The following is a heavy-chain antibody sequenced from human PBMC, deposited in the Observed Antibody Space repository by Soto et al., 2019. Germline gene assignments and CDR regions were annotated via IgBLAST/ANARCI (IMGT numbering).Heavy chain of an antibody. CDR1: GYTFTSCG. Sequence: GASVKVSCKASGYTFTSCGISWVRQAPGQGLEWMGWISAYNGNTNYAQKLQGRVTMTTDTSTSTAYMELRSLRSDDTAVYYCARVAVDILTGDFDYWGQGTLVTVSS. CDR3: ARVAVDILTGDFDY. J-gene: IGHJ4*02. D-gene: IGHD3-9*01. V-gene: IGHV1-18*01. CDR2: ISAYNGNT.